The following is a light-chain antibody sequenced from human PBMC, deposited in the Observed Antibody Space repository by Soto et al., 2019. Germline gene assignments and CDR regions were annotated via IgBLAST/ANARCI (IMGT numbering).Light chain of an antibody. CDR3: ATWDGSLNGPV. V-gene: IGLV1-44*01. Sequence: QSALTQPPSASGTPGQRVTISCSGSSSNIGTYTVNWYQHLPGTAPKLLIYKYSQRPSGVPDRFSGSKSGTSVFLAISGLRSEDEADYYCATWDGSLNGPVFGGGTKLTVL. CDR2: KYS. J-gene: IGLJ2*01. CDR1: SSNIGTYT.